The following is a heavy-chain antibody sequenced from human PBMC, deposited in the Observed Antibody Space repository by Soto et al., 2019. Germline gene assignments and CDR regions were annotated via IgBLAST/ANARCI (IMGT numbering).Heavy chain of an antibody. CDR2: IKQDGSEK. V-gene: IGHV3-7*01. CDR1: GFTFSSYW. D-gene: IGHD5-12*01. CDR3: AREGSGFDYYYYGMDV. J-gene: IGHJ6*02. Sequence: VSLRLSCAASGFTFSSYWMSWVRQAPGKGLEWVANIKQDGSEKYYVDSVKGRFTISRDNAKNSLYLQMNSLRADDTALYYCAREGSGFDYYYYGMDVWCQGTTVTVSS.